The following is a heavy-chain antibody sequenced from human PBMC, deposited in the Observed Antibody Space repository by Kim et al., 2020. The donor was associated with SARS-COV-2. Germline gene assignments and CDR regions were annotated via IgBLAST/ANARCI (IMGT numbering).Heavy chain of an antibody. CDR1: GGSISSSSYY. CDR2: IYYSGST. CDR3: ARSSSSSWYGYYYYGMDV. D-gene: IGHD6-13*01. V-gene: IGHV4-39*01. Sequence: SETLSLTCTVSGGSISSSSYYWGWIRQPPGKGLEWIGSIYYSGSTYYNPSLKSRVTISVDTSKNQFSLKLSSVTAADTAVYYCARSSSSSWYGYYYYGMDVWGQGTTVTVSS. J-gene: IGHJ6*02.